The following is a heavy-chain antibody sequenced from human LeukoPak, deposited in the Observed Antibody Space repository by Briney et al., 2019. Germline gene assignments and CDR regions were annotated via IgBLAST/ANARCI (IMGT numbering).Heavy chain of an antibody. J-gene: IGHJ4*02. CDR1: GYSFTSYW. Sequence: GESLMISCKGSGYSFTSYWIGWVRQMPGKGLEWMGIIYPGDSDTRYSPSFQGQVTLSADKSISTAYLQWSSLKASDTAMYYCATEGELEPPRDYWGREPWSQSPQ. CDR2: IYPGDSDT. V-gene: IGHV5-51*01. D-gene: IGHD1-1*01. CDR3: ATEGELEPPRDY.